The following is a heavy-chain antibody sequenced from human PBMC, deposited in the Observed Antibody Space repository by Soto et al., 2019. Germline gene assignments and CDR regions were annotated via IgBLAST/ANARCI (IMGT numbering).Heavy chain of an antibody. V-gene: IGHV1-69*13. J-gene: IGHJ3*02. CDR2: VIPIFGTA. CDR1: GGTFSSYA. Sequence: ASVKVSCKASGGTFSSYAISWVRQAPGQGLEWMGGVIPIFGTANYAQKFQGRVTITADESTSTAYMELSSLRSEDTAVYYCAREETYGSGTRGAFDIWGQGTMVTVSS. D-gene: IGHD3-10*01. CDR3: AREETYGSGTRGAFDI.